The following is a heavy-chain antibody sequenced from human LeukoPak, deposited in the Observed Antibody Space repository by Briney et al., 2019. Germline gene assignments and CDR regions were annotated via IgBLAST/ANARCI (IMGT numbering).Heavy chain of an antibody. CDR1: GGSISSSSYY. CDR3: ARHGSIQLYRSGPFDY. V-gene: IGHV4-39*01. J-gene: IGHJ4*02. D-gene: IGHD5-18*01. CDR2: IYYSGST. Sequence: SETLSLTCTVSGGSISSSSYYWGWIRQPPGKGLEWIGSIYYSGSTYYNPSLRSRVAISVDTSKNQFSLKLSSVTAADTAVYYCARHGSIQLYRSGPFDYWGQGTLVTVSS.